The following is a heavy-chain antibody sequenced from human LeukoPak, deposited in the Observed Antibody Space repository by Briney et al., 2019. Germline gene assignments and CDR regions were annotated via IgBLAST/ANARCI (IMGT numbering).Heavy chain of an antibody. CDR3: AKVSGGGLYYDGMDV. D-gene: IGHD1-14*01. J-gene: IGHJ6*02. Sequence: GGSLRLSCAASGFTFNNYAMNWVRQAPGKGLEWVSVISGSGGTTYYADSVKGRFTISRDSSKNTLYLQMNSLRAGDTAVYYCAKVSGGGLYYDGMDVWGQGTTVTVSS. CDR2: ISGSGGTT. V-gene: IGHV3-23*01. CDR1: GFTFNNYA.